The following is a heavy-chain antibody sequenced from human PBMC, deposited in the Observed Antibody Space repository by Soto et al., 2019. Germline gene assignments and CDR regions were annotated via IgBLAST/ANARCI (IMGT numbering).Heavy chain of an antibody. CDR2: ISGSGGST. Sequence: EVQLLESGGGLVQPGGSLRLSCAASGFTFSSYAMSWVRQAPGKGLEWVSAISGSGGSTYYADSVKGRFTISRDNSKNTRYLQMNSLRAEDTAVYCCAKDLLVTTAGDDDFDIWGQGTMVTVSS. J-gene: IGHJ3*02. D-gene: IGHD4-17*01. CDR1: GFTFSSYA. V-gene: IGHV3-23*01. CDR3: AKDLLVTTAGDDDFDI.